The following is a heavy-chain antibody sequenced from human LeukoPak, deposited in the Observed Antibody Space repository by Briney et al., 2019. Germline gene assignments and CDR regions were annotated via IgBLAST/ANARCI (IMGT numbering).Heavy chain of an antibody. J-gene: IGHJ4*02. Sequence: PSQTLSLTCTVSGGSISSGGYYWSWIRQPPGKGLKWIGYIYYSGSTYYNPSLKSRVTISVDTSKNQFSLKLSSVTAADTAVYFCARLSDSSSSLDYWGQGTLVTVSS. D-gene: IGHD6-6*01. CDR3: ARLSDSSSSLDY. CDR1: GGSISSGGYY. V-gene: IGHV4-31*03. CDR2: IYYSGST.